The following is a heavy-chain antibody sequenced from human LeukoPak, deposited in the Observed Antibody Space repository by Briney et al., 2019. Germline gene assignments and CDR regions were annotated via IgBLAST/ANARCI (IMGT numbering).Heavy chain of an antibody. V-gene: IGHV3-53*01. Sequence: GGSLRLSCAASGFTVSSNYMSWVRQAPGKGLEWVSSIYSSGSKYYADSAKARLTISTKNSKNTLYRQMNSLRAEDTAVYYSARDGGDYLLWSYGMDVWGQGTTVTVSS. CDR3: ARDGGDYLLWSYGMDV. CDR1: GFTVSSNY. CDR2: IYSSGSK. J-gene: IGHJ6*02. D-gene: IGHD2-21*02.